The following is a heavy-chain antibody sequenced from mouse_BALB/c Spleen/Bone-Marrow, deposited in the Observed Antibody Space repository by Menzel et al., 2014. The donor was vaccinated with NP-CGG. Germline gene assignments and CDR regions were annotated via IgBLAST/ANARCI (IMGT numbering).Heavy chain of an antibody. D-gene: IGHD4-1*01. Sequence: VQLQQSGPDLVKPSQSLSLTCTVAGYSIXSYYSWHWIRQFPGNKLEWMGYIHYSGTTVYNPSLKSRISITRDTSINQFFLQLNSVTTEDTATYYCARFAGTPYTMDYWGQGTSVTVSS. J-gene: IGHJ4*01. V-gene: IGHV3-1*02. CDR3: ARFAGTPYTMDY. CDR2: IHYSGTT. CDR1: GYSIXSYYS.